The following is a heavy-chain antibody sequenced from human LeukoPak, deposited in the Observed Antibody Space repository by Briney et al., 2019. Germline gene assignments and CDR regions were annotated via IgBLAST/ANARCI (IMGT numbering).Heavy chain of an antibody. CDR2: IYYSGST. Sequence: SETLSLTCTVSGGSISSYYWSWIRQPPGKGLEWIGYIYYSGSTNYNPSLKSRVTMSVDTSKNQFSLKLSSVTAADTAVYYCARAAKAASPINYYYYYYMDVWGKGTTVTVSS. D-gene: IGHD6-13*01. J-gene: IGHJ6*03. V-gene: IGHV4-59*12. CDR3: ARAAKAASPINYYYYYYMDV. CDR1: GGSISSYY.